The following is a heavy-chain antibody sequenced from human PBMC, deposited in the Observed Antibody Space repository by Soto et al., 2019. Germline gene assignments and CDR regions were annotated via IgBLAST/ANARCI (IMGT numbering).Heavy chain of an antibody. CDR3: ARDQTGITTAGGGRIDH. Sequence: QVQLVESGGGVVQPGRSLRLSCAASGFTFSTHAMHWVRQAPGKGLECVAIVSFDGSNKYYADSVKGRVTIYRDNSKNTLYLQMSGLTPEDTAFYFCARDQTGITTAGGGRIDHWGQGTLVTVSS. CDR1: GFTFSTHA. J-gene: IGHJ4*02. CDR2: VSFDGSNK. V-gene: IGHV3-30-3*01. D-gene: IGHD6-13*01.